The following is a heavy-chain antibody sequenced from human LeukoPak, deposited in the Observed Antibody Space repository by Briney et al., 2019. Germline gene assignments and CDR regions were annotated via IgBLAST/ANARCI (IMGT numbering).Heavy chain of an antibody. J-gene: IGHJ4*02. V-gene: IGHV3-33*01. CDR1: GFTFSSYG. Sequence: PGRSLRLSCAASGFTFSSYGMRWVRQAPGKGLEWVAVIWYDGSDKYYADSVKGRFTISRDNSKNTLYLQMNSLRAEDTAVYYCVRTLWTAYYSSFDYWGQGTLVTVSS. CDR2: IWYDGSDK. D-gene: IGHD3/OR15-3a*01. CDR3: VRTLWTAYYSSFDY.